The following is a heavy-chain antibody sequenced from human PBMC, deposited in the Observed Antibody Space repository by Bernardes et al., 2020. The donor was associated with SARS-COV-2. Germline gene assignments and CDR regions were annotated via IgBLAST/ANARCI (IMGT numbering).Heavy chain of an antibody. D-gene: IGHD4-17*01. Sequence: SETLSLTCTVSGGSISSGGYYWSWIRQHPGKGLEWIGYIYYSGSTYYNPSLKSRVTISVDTSKNQFSLKLSSVTAADTAVYYCARVNTVTTWWFDPWGQGTLVTVSS. CDR1: GGSISSGGYY. CDR3: ARVNTVTTWWFDP. CDR2: IYYSGST. J-gene: IGHJ5*02. V-gene: IGHV4-31*03.